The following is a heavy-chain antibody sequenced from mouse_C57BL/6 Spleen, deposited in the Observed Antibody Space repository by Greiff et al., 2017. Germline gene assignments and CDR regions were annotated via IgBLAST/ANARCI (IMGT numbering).Heavy chain of an antibody. Sequence: VQLQQSGPGLVKPSQSLSLTCSVTGYSITSGYYWNWIRQFPGNKLEWMGYISYDGSNNYNPSLKNRISITRDTSKNQFFLKLNSVTTEDTATYYCARELGFRDYYAMDYWGQGTSVTVSS. CDR3: ARELGFRDYYAMDY. J-gene: IGHJ4*01. V-gene: IGHV3-6*01. CDR1: GYSITSGYY. CDR2: ISYDGSN.